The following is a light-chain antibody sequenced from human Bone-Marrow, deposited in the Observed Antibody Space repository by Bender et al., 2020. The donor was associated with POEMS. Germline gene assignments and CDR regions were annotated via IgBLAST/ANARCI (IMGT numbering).Light chain of an antibody. CDR2: LNSDGSH. V-gene: IGLV4-69*01. CDR1: SEHPTYA. J-gene: IGLJ3*02. CDR3: QTWGAGIKV. Sequence: VLTQSPSASASLGASVKLICTLSSEHPTYAIAWHQQQPQKGPRFLMKLNSDGSHSRGDGIHDRFSGSSSGAERYLTISSLQSEDEADYYCQTWGAGIKVFGGGTKLTVL.